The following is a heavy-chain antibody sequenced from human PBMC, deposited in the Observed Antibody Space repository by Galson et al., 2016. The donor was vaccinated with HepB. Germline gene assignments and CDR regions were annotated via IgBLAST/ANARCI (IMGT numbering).Heavy chain of an antibody. V-gene: IGHV3-48*02. D-gene: IGHD2-2*01. CDR3: ARDVSPYASPPDY. J-gene: IGHJ4*02. CDR1: GFTFSSYS. CDR2: IGDTGSRI. Sequence: SLRLSCAASGFTFSSYSVNWVRQAPGKGLEWVSYIGDTGSRIYYADSAKGRFTISRDNAKNSVYLQMNSLRDDDTAVYYCARDVSPYASPPDYWGQGTLVTVSS.